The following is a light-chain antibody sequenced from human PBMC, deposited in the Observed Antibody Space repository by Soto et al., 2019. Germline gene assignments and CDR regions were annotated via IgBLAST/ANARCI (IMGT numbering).Light chain of an antibody. CDR2: HAF. J-gene: IGKJ4*01. CDR3: QPRSNWPPT. CDR1: QSASRY. Sequence: DIVLTQSPATLSLSPGARATLFCGPCQSASRYLAWYPQKPGQAHRLLIYHAFHRATRIPASFSGSASRSDFTLTSSTREPEDFAVYSCQPRSNWPPTFGGGTK. V-gene: IGKV3-11*01.